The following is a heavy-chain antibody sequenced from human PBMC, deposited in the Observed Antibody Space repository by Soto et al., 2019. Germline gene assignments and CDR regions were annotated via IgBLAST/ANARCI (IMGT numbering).Heavy chain of an antibody. D-gene: IGHD2-15*01. Sequence: PGGSLRLSCAASGFTFSSYGMHWVRQAPGKGLEWVAVIWYDGSNKYYADSVKGRFTISRDNSKNTLYLQMNSLRAEDTAVYYCARNGGKDRAMDVWGQGTTVTVSS. V-gene: IGHV3-33*01. J-gene: IGHJ6*02. CDR2: IWYDGSNK. CDR3: ARNGGKDRAMDV. CDR1: GFTFSSYG.